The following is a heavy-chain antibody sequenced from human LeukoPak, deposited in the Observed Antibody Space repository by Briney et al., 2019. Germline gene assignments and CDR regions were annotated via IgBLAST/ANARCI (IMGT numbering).Heavy chain of an antibody. CDR2: IIGSSGTT. CDR3: AKGAYDYIEIAYFDY. Sequence: PGGSLRLSCVASGFSFNNYAMNWVRQAPGKGLEWVSLIIGSSGTTFYADSVNGRFTISRDKSKSTLYLQMNSLRAEDTAVYYCAKGAYDYIEIAYFDYWGQGSLVTVSS. CDR1: GFSFNNYA. J-gene: IGHJ4*02. V-gene: IGHV3-23*01. D-gene: IGHD5-12*01.